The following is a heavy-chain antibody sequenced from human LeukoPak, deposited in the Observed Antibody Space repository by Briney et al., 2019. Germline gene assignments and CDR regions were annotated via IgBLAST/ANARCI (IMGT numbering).Heavy chain of an antibody. CDR2: IYYSGST. J-gene: IGHJ5*02. Sequence: PSETLSLTCTVSGGSMSSYFWSCIRQPPGKGLEWIGYIYYSGSTNYNPSLKSRVTISVDTSKNQFSLKLSSVTAADTAVYYCAREGTAMGNWFDPWGQGTLVTVSS. CDR1: GGSMSSYF. CDR3: AREGTAMGNWFDP. D-gene: IGHD5-18*01. V-gene: IGHV4-59*01.